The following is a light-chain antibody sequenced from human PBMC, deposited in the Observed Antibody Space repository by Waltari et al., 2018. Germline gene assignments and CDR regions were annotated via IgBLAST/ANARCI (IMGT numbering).Light chain of an antibody. V-gene: IGKV3-15*01. CDR2: SAS. CDR3: QQYNDWPQT. CDR1: QTVGSN. J-gene: IGKJ1*01. Sequence: EIVMTQSPATLSVFSGERATLSCRASQTVGSNLAWYQQKPSQAPRLLIYSASTRDTGIPPRFSGRGSGTEFTLTISSLQSEDFAVYYCQQYNDWPQTFGQGTKVEIK.